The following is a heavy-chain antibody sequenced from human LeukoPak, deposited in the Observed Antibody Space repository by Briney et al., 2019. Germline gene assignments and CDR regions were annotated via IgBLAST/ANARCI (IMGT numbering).Heavy chain of an antibody. Sequence: SETLSLTCTVSGGSISSYYWSWIRQPAGKGLEWIGRIYTSGSTNYNPSLKSRVTMSVDTSKNQFSLKLSSVTAADTAVYYCARGRRDCSSTSCYSSPLYYYYMDVWGKGTTVTVSS. J-gene: IGHJ6*03. CDR3: ARGRRDCSSTSCYSSPLYYYYMDV. CDR1: GGSISSYY. CDR2: IYTSGST. V-gene: IGHV4-4*07. D-gene: IGHD2-2*01.